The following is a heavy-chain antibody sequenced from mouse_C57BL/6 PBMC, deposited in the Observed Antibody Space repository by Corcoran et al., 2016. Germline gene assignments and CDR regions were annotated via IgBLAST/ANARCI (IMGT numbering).Heavy chain of an antibody. V-gene: IGHV9-3*01. Sequence: QIQLVQAGHELTKPGETVKISCKASGYTFTTYGMSWVKQAPGKGLTWMGWINTYSGVPTYADDFKGRFAFSLETSARTAYLQINNLKNEDTATYFCARKGKLPYAMDYWGQGTSVTVSS. CDR3: ARKGKLPYAMDY. J-gene: IGHJ4*01. CDR2: INTYSGVP. CDR1: GYTFTTYG.